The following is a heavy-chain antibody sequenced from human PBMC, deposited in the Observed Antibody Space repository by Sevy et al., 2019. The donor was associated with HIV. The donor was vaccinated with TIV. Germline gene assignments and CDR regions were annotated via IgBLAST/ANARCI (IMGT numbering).Heavy chain of an antibody. CDR1: EFIFSTYT. Sequence: GGSLRLSCAASEFIFSTYTMTWVRQAPGKGLEWVSGISGSGGSTYYADSLKGRFTIFRDNSKSTVHLQMNSLRAEDTAVYYCAKGDRTFYGLDVWGQGTTVTVSS. V-gene: IGHV3-23*01. CDR3: AKGDRTFYGLDV. J-gene: IGHJ6*02. D-gene: IGHD2-15*01. CDR2: ISGSGGST.